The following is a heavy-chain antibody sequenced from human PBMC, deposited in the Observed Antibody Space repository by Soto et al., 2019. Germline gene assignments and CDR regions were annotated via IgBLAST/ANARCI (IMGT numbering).Heavy chain of an antibody. CDR1: GFSFSNYA. V-gene: IGHV3-23*01. CDR2: ISAGGSNT. D-gene: IGHD6-6*01. CDR3: AKEYSTSFDY. Sequence: GGSLRLSCAASGFSFSNYAMNWVRQAPGKGLEWVSAISAGGSNTNYADSGKGRFTISSDNSKNTLYLQMNGLRAADTAAYYCAKEYSTSFDYWGQGPPVTVSS. J-gene: IGHJ4*02.